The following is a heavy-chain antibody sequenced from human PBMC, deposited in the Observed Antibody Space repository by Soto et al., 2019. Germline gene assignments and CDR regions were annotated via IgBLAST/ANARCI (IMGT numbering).Heavy chain of an antibody. Sequence: QVQLVESGGGVVQPGRSLRLSCAASGFTFSSYGMHWVRQAPGKGLEWVAGIWYDGSNKYYADSVKGRFTISRDNSKNTLYLQMNSLRAEDTAVYYCARDYYDSSGYSTEEYWGQGTLVTVSS. CDR2: IWYDGSNK. V-gene: IGHV3-33*01. CDR3: ARDYYDSSGYSTEEY. CDR1: GFTFSSYG. J-gene: IGHJ4*02. D-gene: IGHD3-22*01.